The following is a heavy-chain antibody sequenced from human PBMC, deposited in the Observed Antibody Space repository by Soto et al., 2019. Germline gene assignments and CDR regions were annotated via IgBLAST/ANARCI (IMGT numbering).Heavy chain of an antibody. CDR3: ARGLGGGSSSSKRYYYYGMDV. V-gene: IGHV1-69*13. CDR1: GGTFSSYA. J-gene: IGHJ6*02. CDR2: IIPIFGTA. Sequence: ASVKVSCKASGGTFSSYAISWVRQAPGQGLEWMGGIIPIFGTANYAQKFQGRVTITADESTSTAYMELSSLRSEDTAVYYCARGLGGGSSSSKRYYYYGMDVWGQGTTVT. D-gene: IGHD6-6*01.